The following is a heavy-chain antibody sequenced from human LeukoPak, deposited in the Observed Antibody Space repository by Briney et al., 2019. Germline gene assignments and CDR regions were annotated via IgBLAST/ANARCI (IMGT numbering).Heavy chain of an antibody. V-gene: IGHV4-31*03. CDR1: VGSIASGVYY. D-gene: IGHD5-12*01. CDR3: ARVLRGGSDHDYYGMDV. CDR2: IHYSGST. Sequence: PSQTLSLTCTVSVGSIASGVYYWRWIRQHPGKGLEWIGYIHYSGSTYYNTSLKSRVAISVDTSKNQFSLRLSSGTAADTAVYYCARVLRGGSDHDYYGMDVWGQGTTVTVSS. J-gene: IGHJ6*02.